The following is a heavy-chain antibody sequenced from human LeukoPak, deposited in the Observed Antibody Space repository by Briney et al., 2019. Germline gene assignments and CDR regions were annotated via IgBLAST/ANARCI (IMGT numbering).Heavy chain of an antibody. Sequence: GGSLRLSCAASGFTFSTYWMSWVRQAPGKGLEWVANIRQDGSEKYYVDSVKGRFTISRDNAKNSLYLQMNSLRAEDTAVYYCARDLYRIVVVPHYFDYWGQGTLVTVSS. J-gene: IGHJ4*02. D-gene: IGHD3-22*01. CDR2: IRQDGSEK. V-gene: IGHV3-7*01. CDR1: GFTFSTYW. CDR3: ARDLYRIVVVPHYFDY.